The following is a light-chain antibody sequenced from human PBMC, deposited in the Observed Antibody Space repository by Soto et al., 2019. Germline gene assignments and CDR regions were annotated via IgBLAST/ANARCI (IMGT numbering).Light chain of an antibody. J-gene: IGKJ3*01. CDR1: QDIRYF. CDR2: AVS. Sequence: DIQMTQSPSSLSASVGDRVTITCRASQDIRYFLAWYQQKPGKVPELLFYAVSALQSGVPSRFSGSGSWTEFTITISSLQPEDVATYYCQHYYSAPFTFGHGTKVDGK. V-gene: IGKV1-27*01. CDR3: QHYYSAPFT.